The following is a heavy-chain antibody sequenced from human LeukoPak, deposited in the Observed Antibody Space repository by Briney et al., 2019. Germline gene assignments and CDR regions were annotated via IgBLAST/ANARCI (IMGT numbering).Heavy chain of an antibody. J-gene: IGHJ6*02. CDR1: GFTVSSNY. CDR2: IYSGGST. CDR3: ARGIPVTAAPTGFYYYGMDV. Sequence: GGSLRLSCAASGFTVSSNYMSWVRQAPGKGLEWFSVIYSGGSTYYADSVKGRFTISRDNSKNTLYLQMNSLRAEDTAVYYCARGIPVTAAPTGFYYYGMDVWGQGTTVTVSS. V-gene: IGHV3-53*01. D-gene: IGHD6-13*01.